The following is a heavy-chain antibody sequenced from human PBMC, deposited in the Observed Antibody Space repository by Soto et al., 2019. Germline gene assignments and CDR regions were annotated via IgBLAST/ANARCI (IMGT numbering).Heavy chain of an antibody. J-gene: IGHJ6*03. CDR3: ARQDIVVVPAALDYYYYYMDV. CDR1: GGSISSYY. Sequence: SETLSLTCTVSGGSISSYYWSWIRQPPGKGLEWIGYIYYSGSTNYNPSLKSRVTISVDTSKNQFSLKLSSVTAADTAVYYCARQDIVVVPAALDYYYYYMDVWGKGTTVTVSS. V-gene: IGHV4-59*08. CDR2: IYYSGST. D-gene: IGHD2-2*01.